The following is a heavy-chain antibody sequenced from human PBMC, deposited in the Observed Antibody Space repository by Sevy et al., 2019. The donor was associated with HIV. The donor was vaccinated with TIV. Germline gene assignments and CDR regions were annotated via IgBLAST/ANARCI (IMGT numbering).Heavy chain of an antibody. J-gene: IGHJ6*02. CDR1: GYSFTSYW. D-gene: IGHD4-17*01. CDR2: IYPGDSAT. CDR3: ARRDYRNYAMDV. V-gene: IGHV5-51*01. Sequence: GESLKISCKGSGYSFTSYWIGWVRQMPGKGLEWMGIIYPGDSATKYSPCFQGQVTFTVDKSISTAYVQWSSLDASETAMYYCARRDYRNYAMDVWGQGTTVTVSS.